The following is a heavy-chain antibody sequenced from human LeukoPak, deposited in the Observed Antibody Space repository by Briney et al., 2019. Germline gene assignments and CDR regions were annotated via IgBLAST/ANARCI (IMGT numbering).Heavy chain of an antibody. V-gene: IGHV3-7*01. Sequence: GGSLSLSCEPPGFTFINYGMSGVGKAPGKGLEWVANIKEDGSEKYYVDSVKGRFTISRDNARNSLYLQMNSLRAEDTAVYYCASGRQLGYWGQGTLVTVSS. CDR2: IKEDGSEK. CDR1: GFTFINYG. D-gene: IGHD6-13*01. CDR3: ASGRQLGY. J-gene: IGHJ4*02.